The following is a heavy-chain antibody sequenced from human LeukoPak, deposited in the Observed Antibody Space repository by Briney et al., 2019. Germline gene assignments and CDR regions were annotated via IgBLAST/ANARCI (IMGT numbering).Heavy chain of an antibody. J-gene: IGHJ4*02. CDR1: GGSISSSSYY. Sequence: KASETLSLTCTVSGGSISSSSYYWGWIRQPPGKGLEWIGSIYYSGSTYYNPSLKSRVTISVDTSKNQFSLKLSSVTAADTAVYYCASCDGAITIFGVVTYFDYWGQGTLVTVSS. CDR2: IYYSGST. V-gene: IGHV4-39*01. CDR3: ASCDGAITIFGVVTYFDY. D-gene: IGHD3-3*01.